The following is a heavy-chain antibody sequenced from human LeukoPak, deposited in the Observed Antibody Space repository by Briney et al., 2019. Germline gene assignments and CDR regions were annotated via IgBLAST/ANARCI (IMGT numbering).Heavy chain of an antibody. D-gene: IGHD3-22*01. CDR1: GGSFSGYY. Sequence: PSETLSLTCAVYGGSFSGYYWSWIRQPPGKGLEWIGEINHSGSTNYNPSLKSRVTISVDTSKNQFSLKLSSVTAADTAVYYCAGYDSSGIGSYWGQGTLVTVSS. J-gene: IGHJ4*02. CDR2: INHSGST. V-gene: IGHV4-34*01. CDR3: AGYDSSGIGSY.